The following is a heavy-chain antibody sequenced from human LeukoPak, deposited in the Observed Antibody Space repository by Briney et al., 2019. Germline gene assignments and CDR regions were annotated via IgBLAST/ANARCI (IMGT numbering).Heavy chain of an antibody. CDR1: GFTLSNYG. CDR3: AKDVGGNWFDP. J-gene: IGHJ5*02. V-gene: IGHV3-33*06. Sequence: GGSLRLSCAASGFTLSNYGMHWVRQAPGKGLGWVAVIWYDGSDKYYADSVKGRFTISRDNSKNTPYLQMNSLRAEDTAVYYCAKDVGGNWFDPWGQGTLVTVSS. CDR2: IWYDGSDK. D-gene: IGHD3-16*01.